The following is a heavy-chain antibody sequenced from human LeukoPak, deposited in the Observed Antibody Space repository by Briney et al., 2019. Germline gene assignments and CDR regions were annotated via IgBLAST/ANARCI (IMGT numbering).Heavy chain of an antibody. V-gene: IGHV4-34*01. CDR3: ARSANSWYYYYGMDV. Sequence: SETLSLTCAVYGGSFSGYYWSWIRQPPGKGLEWIGEINHSGSTNYNRSLKSRVTISVDTSKNQFSLKLSSVTAADTAVYYCARSANSWYYYYGMDVWGQGTTVTVSS. CDR1: GGSFSGYY. J-gene: IGHJ6*02. CDR2: INHSGST. D-gene: IGHD4-23*01.